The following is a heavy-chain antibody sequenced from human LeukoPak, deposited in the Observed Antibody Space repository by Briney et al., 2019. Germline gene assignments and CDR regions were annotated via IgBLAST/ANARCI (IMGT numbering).Heavy chain of an antibody. V-gene: IGHV5-51*01. D-gene: IGHD3-10*01. CDR1: GYSFTSYW. CDR2: IYPGDSDT. Sequence: GESLNISCKGSGYSFTSYWIGWVRQMPGKGLEWMGIIYPGDSDTRYSPSFQGQVTISADKSISTAYLQWSSLKASDTAMYYCARRSSGVTYYYGSGGTYYFDYWGQGTLVTVSS. J-gene: IGHJ4*02. CDR3: ARRSSGVTYYYGSGGTYYFDY.